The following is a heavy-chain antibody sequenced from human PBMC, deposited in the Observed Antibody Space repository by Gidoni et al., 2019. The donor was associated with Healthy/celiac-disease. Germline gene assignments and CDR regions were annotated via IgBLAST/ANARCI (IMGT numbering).Heavy chain of an antibody. CDR3: ARDKGGSRYFDY. V-gene: IGHV4-31*03. Sequence: QVQLQESGPGLVKPSQTLSLTCTVSGGSISSGGYYWSWIRQHPGKGLEWIGYIYYSGSTYYNPSLKSRITISGDTSKNQFSLKVSSVTAADTAVYYCARDKGGSRYFDYWGQGTLVTVSS. CDR2: IYYSGST. J-gene: IGHJ4*02. CDR1: GGSISSGGYY. D-gene: IGHD5-12*01.